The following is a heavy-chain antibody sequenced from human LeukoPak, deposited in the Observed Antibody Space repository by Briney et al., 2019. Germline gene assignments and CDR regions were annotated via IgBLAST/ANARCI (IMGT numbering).Heavy chain of an antibody. CDR2: ISSSGTTI. Sequence: GGSLRLSCAASGFTVSRNYMSWIRQPPGKGLEWVSYISSSGTTINYADSVKGRFTISRDNAKNSLYLQMNSLRAEDTAVYYCAELGITMIGGVWGKGTTVTISS. D-gene: IGHD3-10*02. J-gene: IGHJ6*04. V-gene: IGHV3-11*04. CDR1: GFTVSRNY. CDR3: AELGITMIGGV.